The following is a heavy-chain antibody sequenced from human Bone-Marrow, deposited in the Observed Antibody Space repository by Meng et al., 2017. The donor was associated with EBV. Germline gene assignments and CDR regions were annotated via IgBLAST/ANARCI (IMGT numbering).Heavy chain of an antibody. CDR3: VRFSNYVLDH. V-gene: IGHV1-18*01. J-gene: IGHJ4*02. Sequence: QLVQSGGELQKPWASGRVSCKTSGYTFSSFTLNWVRQVPGQGFEWVGWIHGYSANTHYAQKFHGRVNMSTDTSTDTSYMELKNLRPDDTAIYYCVRFSNYVLDHWGQGTLVTVSS. CDR2: IHGYSANT. D-gene: IGHD3-10*01. CDR1: GYTFSSFT.